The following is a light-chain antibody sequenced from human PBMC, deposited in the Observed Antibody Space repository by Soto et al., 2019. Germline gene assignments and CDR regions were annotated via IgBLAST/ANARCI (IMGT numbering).Light chain of an antibody. CDR3: QQYNDYSWT. J-gene: IGKJ1*01. CDR2: KAS. CDR1: QTISSW. V-gene: IGKV1-5*03. Sequence: IQMYQSASALSGSVGDRVTITCRASQTISSWLAWYQQKPGKAPKLLIYKASTLEIGVPSRFSGSGSGTEFTLTISSLQPDDVAIYYCQQYNDYSWTFGQGTKVDIK.